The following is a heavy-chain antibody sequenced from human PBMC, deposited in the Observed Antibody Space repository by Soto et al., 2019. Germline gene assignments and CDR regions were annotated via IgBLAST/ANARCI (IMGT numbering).Heavy chain of an antibody. CDR1: GYTLTELS. V-gene: IGHV1-24*01. CDR2: FDPEDAET. CDR3: GASVVPSGMDV. Sequence: ASVKVSCKVSGYTLTELSMHWVRQPRGKGLEWMGGFDPEDAETINAWRFQGGVTMTEDTSADAAYMELSSLRSEDTAVYRSGASVVPSGMDVWGQGTMVTVSS. D-gene: IGHD1-26*01. J-gene: IGHJ6*02.